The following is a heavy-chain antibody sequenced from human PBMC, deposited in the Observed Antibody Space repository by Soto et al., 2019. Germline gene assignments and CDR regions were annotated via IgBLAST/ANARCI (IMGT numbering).Heavy chain of an antibody. CDR3: ARDLRSKYGDFDSFHV. CDR1: GYTFTSYG. D-gene: IGHD4-17*01. J-gene: IGHJ3*01. Sequence: QVQLVQSGAEVKNPGASVKVSCKASGYTFTSYGVSWVRQAPGQGLEWLGWISTYNVNANYAQKFQDRVTLTADISTSTAYMDLGSLRSDDTAVYYCARDLRSKYGDFDSFHVWGQGTMITVSS. CDR2: ISTYNVNA. V-gene: IGHV1-18*01.